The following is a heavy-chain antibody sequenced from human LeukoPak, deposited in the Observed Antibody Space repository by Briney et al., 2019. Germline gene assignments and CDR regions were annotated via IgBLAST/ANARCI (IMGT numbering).Heavy chain of an antibody. CDR1: GFTFSNYA. Sequence: GGSLRLSCAASGFTFSNYAIYWVRQAPGKGLEWVAVISYDGSNKYYADSVKGRFTISRDNSKNTLYLQMNSLRAEDTAMYYCARGGLTIFGVVEYFENWGQGTLVTVSS. V-gene: IGHV3-30-3*01. CDR2: ISYDGSNK. J-gene: IGHJ4*02. D-gene: IGHD3-3*01. CDR3: ARGGLTIFGVVEYFEN.